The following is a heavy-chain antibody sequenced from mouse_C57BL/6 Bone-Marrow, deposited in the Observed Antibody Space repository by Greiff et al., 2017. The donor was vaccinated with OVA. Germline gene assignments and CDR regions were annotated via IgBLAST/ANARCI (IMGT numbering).Heavy chain of an antibody. CDR1: GFTFSDYG. CDR3: ARRTHYYGSSYRYFDV. D-gene: IGHD1-1*01. J-gene: IGHJ1*03. V-gene: IGHV5-17*01. CDR2: ISSGSSTI. Sequence: EVQRVESGGGLVKPGGSLKLSCAASGFTFSDYGMHWVRQAPEKGLEWVAYISSGSSTIYYADTVKGRFTISRDNAKNTLFLQMTSLRSEDTAMYYCARRTHYYGSSYRYFDVWGTGTTVTVSS.